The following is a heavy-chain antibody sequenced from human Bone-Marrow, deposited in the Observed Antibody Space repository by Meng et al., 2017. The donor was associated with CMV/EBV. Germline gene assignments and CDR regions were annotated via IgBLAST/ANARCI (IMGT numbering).Heavy chain of an antibody. V-gene: IGHV3-21*01. J-gene: IGHJ1*01. CDR1: GSTFSSYS. CDR2: ISSSSSYI. CDR3: ARDGYYDSKVSPTRDRYFQH. D-gene: IGHD3-22*01. Sequence: GESLKISCAASGSTFSSYSMNWVRQAPGKGLEWVSSISSSSSYIYYADSVKGRFTISRDNSKNTLYLQMNSLRAEDTAVYYCARDGYYDSKVSPTRDRYFQHWGQGTLVTVSS.